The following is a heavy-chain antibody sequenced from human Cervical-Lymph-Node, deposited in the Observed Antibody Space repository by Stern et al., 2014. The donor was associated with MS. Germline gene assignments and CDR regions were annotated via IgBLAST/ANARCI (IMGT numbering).Heavy chain of an antibody. CDR1: GFTFSSSG. CDR2: IWYDGSNT. CDR3: AREGGNTAEYFQH. V-gene: IGHV3-33*01. D-gene: IGHD4-23*01. Sequence: QVQLVQSGGGVVQPGRSLRLSCAASGFTFSSSGMHWVRQAPGKGLEWLAIIWYDGSNTYYADSVKGRFTISRDNSKNTLYLQMNSLRAEDTAVYYCAREGGNTAEYFQHWGQGTPVTVSS. J-gene: IGHJ1*01.